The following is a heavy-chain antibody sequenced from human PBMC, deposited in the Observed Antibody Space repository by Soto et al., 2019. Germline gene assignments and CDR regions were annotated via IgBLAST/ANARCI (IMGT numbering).Heavy chain of an antibody. V-gene: IGHV4-31*03. Sequence: SGTLSLTCTVSGGSIGSGGYYWGWIRQHPGKGLEWIGYIYYSGITYYNPSLKSRVTRSVDNSKNPFPLNLSSVTAADTAVYYCARSPGYYFDYWGQGTLVTVSS. CDR3: ARSPGYYFDY. J-gene: IGHJ4*02. CDR1: GGSIGSGGYY. CDR2: IYYSGIT.